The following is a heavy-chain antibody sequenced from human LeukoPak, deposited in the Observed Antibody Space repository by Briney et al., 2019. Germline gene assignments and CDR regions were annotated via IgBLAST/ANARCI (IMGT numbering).Heavy chain of an antibody. Sequence: RGESLKISCKGSGYSFTSYWIGWVRQMPGKGLEWMGIIYPGDSDTRYSPSFQGQVTISADKSISTAYLQWSSLKASDTAMYYCASSTYCSSTSCRLGYYYYGMDVWGQGTTVTVSS. CDR1: GYSFTSYW. J-gene: IGHJ6*02. D-gene: IGHD2-2*01. CDR2: IYPGDSDT. CDR3: ASSTYCSSTSCRLGYYYYGMDV. V-gene: IGHV5-51*01.